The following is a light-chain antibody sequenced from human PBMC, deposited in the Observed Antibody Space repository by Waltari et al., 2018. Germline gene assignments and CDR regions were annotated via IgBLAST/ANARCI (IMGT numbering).Light chain of an antibody. J-gene: IGLJ3*02. CDR1: NIGTYS. Sequence: SYVVTQPPSVSVAPGETATITCGGDNIGTYSVHWYQQKAGQAPVLVIFYDRDRPSGIPDRFSGSNSGTSASLAISGLQSEDEADYFCASWDDSLNGHWVFGGGTKVTVL. CDR3: ASWDDSLNGHWV. V-gene: IGLV3-21*01. CDR2: YDR.